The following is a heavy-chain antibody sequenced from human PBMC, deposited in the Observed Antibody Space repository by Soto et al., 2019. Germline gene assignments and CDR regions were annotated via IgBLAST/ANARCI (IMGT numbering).Heavy chain of an antibody. CDR1: GFPFTSSA. D-gene: IGHD6-6*01. V-gene: IGHV1-58*01. CDR2: IVVGSGNT. J-gene: IGHJ6*01. Sequence: SVKVSCKDSGFPFTSSAVQCGRQLRGQRLEWIGWIVVGSGNTSYAQKLQERVTITRDMYTRTTCMELSSXKTEDTAVYYFAAQGSSTTPQYHGLDVWGQGTTVTVS. CDR3: AAQGSSTTPQYHGLDV.